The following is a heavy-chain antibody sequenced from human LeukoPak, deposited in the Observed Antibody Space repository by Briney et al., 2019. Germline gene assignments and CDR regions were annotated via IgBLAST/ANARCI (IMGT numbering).Heavy chain of an antibody. J-gene: IGHJ4*02. D-gene: IGHD2-15*01. CDR1: GYTFTGYY. CDR3: ARDEDGYIDY. V-gene: IGHV1-2*02. Sequence: ASVKVSCKASGYTFTGYYMHWVRQAPGQGLEWMGWINPNSGGTKYSQKFQGRVTMTRNTSISTAYMELSRLRSDDTAVYYCARDEDGYIDYWGQGTLVTVSS. CDR2: INPNSGGT.